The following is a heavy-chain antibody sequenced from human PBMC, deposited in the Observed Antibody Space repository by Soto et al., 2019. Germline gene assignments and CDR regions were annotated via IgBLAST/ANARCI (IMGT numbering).Heavy chain of an antibody. CDR3: ARDPMSGSQKLYFDY. CDR2: ISGGGGTT. Sequence: GGSLRLSCAASGFSFSSYSMNWVRQAPGKGLEWVSYISGGGGTTYYADSVKGRFTISRDNAKKSLYLQLSSLRDVDTAVYYCARDPMSGSQKLYFDYWGQGTLVNVSS. CDR1: GFSFSSYS. V-gene: IGHV3-48*02. D-gene: IGHD1-26*01. J-gene: IGHJ4*02.